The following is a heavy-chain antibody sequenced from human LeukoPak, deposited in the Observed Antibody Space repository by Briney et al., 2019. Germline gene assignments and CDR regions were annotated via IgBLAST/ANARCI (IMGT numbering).Heavy chain of an antibody. D-gene: IGHD6-19*01. J-gene: IGHJ4*02. Sequence: GASVKVSCKASGYTFTSYGISWVRQAPGQGLEWMGWISVYNGNIHYAQKLQGRVTMTTDTFTSTAYMELRSLTSDDTAIYYCARDDPSVAVAGGPDYWGQGTLVSVSS. CDR3: ARDDPSVAVAGGPDY. CDR1: GYTFTSYG. V-gene: IGHV1-18*01. CDR2: ISVYNGNI.